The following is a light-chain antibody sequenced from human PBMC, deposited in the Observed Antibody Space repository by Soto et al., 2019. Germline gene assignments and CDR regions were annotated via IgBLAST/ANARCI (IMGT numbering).Light chain of an antibody. CDR3: QQINSYPIT. CDR2: AAS. CDR1: QGINSY. V-gene: IGKV1-9*01. J-gene: IGKJ5*01. Sequence: DIQLTQSPSFLSASVGDRITITCRASQGINSYLAWYQQKPGKVPKLLIYAASTMQSGVPSRFSGRGSETKFSLTIFSLLPEDFATYYCQQINSYPITFGQGTRLEI.